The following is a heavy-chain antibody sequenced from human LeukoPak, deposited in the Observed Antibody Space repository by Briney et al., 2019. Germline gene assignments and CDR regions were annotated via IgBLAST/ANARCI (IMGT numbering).Heavy chain of an antibody. V-gene: IGHV1-8*01. J-gene: IGHJ4*01. Sequence: ASVKVSCKASGYTFTSYDINWVRQATGQGLEWMGWMNPNSGNTGYAQKFQGRVTMTRNTSISTAYMELSSLRSEGTAVYYCAMYKMVMPTYYYGSGSGDFDYWGQGTMVTVSS. D-gene: IGHD3-10*01. CDR3: AMYKMVMPTYYYGSGSGDFDY. CDR1: GYTFTSYD. CDR2: MNPNSGNT.